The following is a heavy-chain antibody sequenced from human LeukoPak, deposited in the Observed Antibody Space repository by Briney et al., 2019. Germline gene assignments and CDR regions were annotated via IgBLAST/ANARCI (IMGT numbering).Heavy chain of an antibody. CDR3: ASFSSGWYGVY. D-gene: IGHD6-19*01. V-gene: IGHV4-39*07. J-gene: IGHJ4*02. Sequence: SETLSLTCTVSGGSISSSSYYWGWIRQPPGKGLEWIGSIYYSGSTYYNPSLKSRVTISVDTSKNQFSLKLSSVTAADTAVYYCASFSSGWYGVYWGQGTLVTVSS. CDR2: IYYSGST. CDR1: GGSISSSSYY.